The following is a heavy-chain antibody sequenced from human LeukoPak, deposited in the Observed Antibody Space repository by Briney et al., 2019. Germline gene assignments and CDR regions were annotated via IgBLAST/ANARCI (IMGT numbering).Heavy chain of an antibody. CDR1: RFIFSTYL. D-gene: IGHD4-17*01. CDR2: IYTSGTPT. Sequence: GGSLRLSCTASRFIFSTYLMHWVRQAPGKGLVWVSSIYTSGTPTRYADSVKGRFTISRDNANNTLYLQMDSLRAEDTGVYYCVSLTTATGESAFDIWGQGTMVTVSS. CDR3: VSLTTATGESAFDI. J-gene: IGHJ3*02. V-gene: IGHV3-74*01.